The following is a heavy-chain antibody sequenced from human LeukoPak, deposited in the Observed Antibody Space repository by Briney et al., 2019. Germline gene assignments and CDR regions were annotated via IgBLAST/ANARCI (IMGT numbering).Heavy chain of an antibody. D-gene: IGHD4-23*01. CDR2: IYHSEST. V-gene: IGHV4-59*08. J-gene: IGHJ4*02. Sequence: PSETLSLTCTVSGGSISSSYCSWIRQPPGEGLEGIGYIYHSESTNYNPSLKSRVTISVDTSKNQFSLKLSSVTAADTAVYYCARQAGGTSGPFDYWGQGTLVTVSS. CDR3: ARQAGGTSGPFDY. CDR1: GGSISSSY.